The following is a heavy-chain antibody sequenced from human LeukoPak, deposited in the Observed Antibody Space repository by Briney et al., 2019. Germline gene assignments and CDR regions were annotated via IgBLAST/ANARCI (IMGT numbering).Heavy chain of an antibody. V-gene: IGHV3-7*03. J-gene: IGHJ6*03. CDR2: IKGDGSEK. CDR1: GFTFSSYW. D-gene: IGHD1-26*01. CDR3: AKSGGAAVYYYYYYMDV. Sequence: GGSLRLSCAASGFTFSSYWMTWVRQAPGKGLEWVGNIKGDGSEKYYVDSVKGRFTISRDNAKNSLYLQMNSLRAEDTAVYYCAKSGGAAVYYYYYYMDVWGKGTTVTVSS.